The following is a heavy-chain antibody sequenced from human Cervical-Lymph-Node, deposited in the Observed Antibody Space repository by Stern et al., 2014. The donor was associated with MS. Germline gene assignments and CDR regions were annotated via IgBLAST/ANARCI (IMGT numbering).Heavy chain of an antibody. D-gene: IGHD2-15*01. CDR3: AHSRVKYCRGGTCYSSLFDY. Sequence: ESGPTLVKPTQTVTLTCTLSGVSVATAGVGVGWIRQPPGKALEWLALLYWGDDKLYSPSLKNRLTIIKDTSKNQVVLTMTNVDPVDTATYYCAHSRVKYCRGGTCYSSLFDYWGQGTLVTVSS. J-gene: IGHJ4*02. V-gene: IGHV2-5*02. CDR1: GVSVATAGVG. CDR2: LYWGDDK.